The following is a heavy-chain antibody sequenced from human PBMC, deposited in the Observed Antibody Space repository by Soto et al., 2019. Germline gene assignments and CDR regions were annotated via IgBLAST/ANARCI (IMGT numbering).Heavy chain of an antibody. CDR2: ISGSGGST. J-gene: IGHJ4*02. CDR1: GFTFSSYA. D-gene: IGHD3-22*01. Sequence: GGSLRLSCAASGFTFSSYAMSWVRQAPGKGLEWVSAISGSGGSTYYADSVKGRFTISRDNSKNTLYLQMNSLRAEDTAVYYCAKDSEITMIVVVITVVDYWGQGTLVTVS. V-gene: IGHV3-23*01. CDR3: AKDSEITMIVVVITVVDY.